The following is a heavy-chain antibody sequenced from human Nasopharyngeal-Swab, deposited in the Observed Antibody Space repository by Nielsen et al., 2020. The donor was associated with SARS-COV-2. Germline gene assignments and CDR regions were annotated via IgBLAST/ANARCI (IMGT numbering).Heavy chain of an antibody. CDR1: GFTFSSYA. Sequence: GESPKISCAASGFTFSSYAMHWVRQAPGKGLEWVAVISYDGSNKYYADSVKGRFTISRDNSKNTLYLQMNSLRAEDTAVYYCASDPYCSGGSCYDYWGQGTLVTVSS. D-gene: IGHD2-15*01. CDR3: ASDPYCSGGSCYDY. V-gene: IGHV3-30*04. J-gene: IGHJ4*02. CDR2: ISYDGSNK.